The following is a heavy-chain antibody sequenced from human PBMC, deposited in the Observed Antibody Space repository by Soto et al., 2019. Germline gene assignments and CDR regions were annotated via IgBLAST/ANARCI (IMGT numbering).Heavy chain of an antibody. Sequence: GGSLRLSCAASGFTFGDYWMTWVRPGPGKRLEWISYISVTSDDTKYADSVRGRFTISRDNAANFVFLHMSSLSDDDTAVYFCARSLRATSPLSYWGQGTPVTVSS. CDR1: GFTFGDYW. CDR2: ISVTSDDT. J-gene: IGHJ4*02. D-gene: IGHD3-10*01. CDR3: ARSLRATSPLSY. V-gene: IGHV3-11*06.